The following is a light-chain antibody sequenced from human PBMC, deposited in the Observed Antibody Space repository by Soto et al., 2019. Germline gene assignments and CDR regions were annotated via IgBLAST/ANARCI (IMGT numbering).Light chain of an antibody. CDR1: QSVSSN. V-gene: IGKV3-15*01. Sequence: EIVMTQSPANLSVSPGERATLSCRASQSVSSNLAWYQQKPGQAPRLLIYGASTRATGIPARFSGSGSGTEFTLTISSLQSEDFAVYYCQQYNNWPPPITFGQGTRLEI. CDR2: GAS. CDR3: QQYNNWPPPIT. J-gene: IGKJ5*01.